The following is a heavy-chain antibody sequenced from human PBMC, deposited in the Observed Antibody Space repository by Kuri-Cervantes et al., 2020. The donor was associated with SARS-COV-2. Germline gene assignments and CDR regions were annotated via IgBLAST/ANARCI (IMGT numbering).Heavy chain of an antibody. CDR1: GDDVSSNSAA. CDR3: AREQLTLIVLGRGTFGV. Sequence: SETLSLTCAISGDDVSSNSAAWNWIRQSPSRGLEWLGRTYYRSQWYNDYAASVKSRITIKSDTSKNQFSLQLKSVTPEDTAVYYCAREQLTLIVLGRGTFGVWGQGTKVTVSS. CDR2: TYYRSQWYN. V-gene: IGHV6-1*01. D-gene: IGHD3-22*01. J-gene: IGHJ3*01.